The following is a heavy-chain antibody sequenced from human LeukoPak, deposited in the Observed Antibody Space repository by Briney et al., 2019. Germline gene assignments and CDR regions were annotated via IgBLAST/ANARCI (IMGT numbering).Heavy chain of an antibody. CDR1: GASISSSNYY. Sequence: PSETLSLTCAVSGASISSSNYYWGWVRQSPGKGLEWIGEINHSGSTNYNPSLKSRVTISVDTSKNQFSLKLSSVTAADTAVYYCARDYGDYPNTFDYWGQGTLVTVSS. J-gene: IGHJ4*02. CDR3: ARDYGDYPNTFDY. V-gene: IGHV4-39*07. D-gene: IGHD4-17*01. CDR2: INHSGST.